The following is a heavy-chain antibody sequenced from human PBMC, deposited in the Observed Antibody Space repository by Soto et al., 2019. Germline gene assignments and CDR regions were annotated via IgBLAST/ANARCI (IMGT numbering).Heavy chain of an antibody. V-gene: IGHV4-59*01. CDR3: ARDSHDY. Sequence: SETLSLTCTVSIGSIRTYYWSWIRQPPGKGLEWIGYLHYTGNTNYNPSLKSRVTTSVDLSKNQFSLRLSSVTAADTAVYYCARDSHDYWGQGTLVTVSS. CDR2: LHYTGNT. J-gene: IGHJ4*02. CDR1: IGSIRTYY.